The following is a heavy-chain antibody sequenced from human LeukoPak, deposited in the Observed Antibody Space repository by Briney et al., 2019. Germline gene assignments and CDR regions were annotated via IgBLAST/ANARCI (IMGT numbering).Heavy chain of an antibody. D-gene: IGHD5-24*01. CDR2: IYPGDSDT. CDR1: GYSFASYW. Sequence: GESLKISCKGSGYSFASYWIGWVRQMPGKGLEWMGIIYPGDSDTRYSPSFQGQVTISADKSISTAYLQWSSLKASDTAMYYCARRVGDGYNSWYFDYWGQGTLVTVSS. J-gene: IGHJ4*02. CDR3: ARRVGDGYNSWYFDY. V-gene: IGHV5-51*01.